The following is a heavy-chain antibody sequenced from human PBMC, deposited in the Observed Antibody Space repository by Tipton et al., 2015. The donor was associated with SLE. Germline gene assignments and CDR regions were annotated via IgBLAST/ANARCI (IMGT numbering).Heavy chain of an antibody. V-gene: IGHV4-4*09. CDR1: GGSISSYY. D-gene: IGHD2-2*01. CDR3: ARFGRSAAMDWFDR. J-gene: IGHJ5*02. Sequence: TLSLTCTVSGGSISSYYWSWIRQPPGKGLEWIGYIYNTVNTYYNPSLTSRVTISDDTSKNQFSLTLSSVTAADTAIYYCARFGRSAAMDWFDRWGQGTLVTVSS. CDR2: IYNTVNT.